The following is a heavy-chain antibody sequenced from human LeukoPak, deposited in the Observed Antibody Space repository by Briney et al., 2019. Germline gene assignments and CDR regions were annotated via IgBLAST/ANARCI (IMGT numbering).Heavy chain of an antibody. V-gene: IGHV4-34*01. CDR3: ARDRPVAGNGFDY. Sequence: SETLSLTCAVYGGSFSGYYWSWIRQPPGKGLEWIGEINHSGSTNYNPSLKSRVTISVDTSKNQFTLKLSSVTAADTAVYYCARDRPVAGNGFDYWCQGTLVTVSS. CDR2: INHSGST. CDR1: GGSFSGYY. J-gene: IGHJ4*02. D-gene: IGHD6-19*01.